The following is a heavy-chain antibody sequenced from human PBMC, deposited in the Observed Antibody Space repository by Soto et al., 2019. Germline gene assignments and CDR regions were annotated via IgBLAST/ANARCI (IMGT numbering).Heavy chain of an antibody. Sequence: HPGGSLRLSCAASGFTFSSYGMHWVRQAPGKGLEWVAVISYDGSNKYYAESVKGRFTISRDNSKNTLYLQMNSLRAEDTAVYYCAKDQLPSRFLEWPNYYGMDVWGQGTTVTVSS. V-gene: IGHV3-30*18. D-gene: IGHD3-3*01. CDR1: GFTFSSYG. CDR3: AKDQLPSRFLEWPNYYGMDV. J-gene: IGHJ6*02. CDR2: ISYDGSNK.